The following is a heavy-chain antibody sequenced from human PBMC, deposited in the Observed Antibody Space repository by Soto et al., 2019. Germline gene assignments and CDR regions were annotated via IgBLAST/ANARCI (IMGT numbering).Heavy chain of an antibody. CDR1: GYTFTSYA. CDR2: INAGNGNT. J-gene: IGHJ5*02. Sequence: GASVKGSCKASGYTFTSYAMHWVRQAPGQRLEWMGWINAGNGNTKYSQKFQGRLTITKDTSKNQVVLTMTNMDPVDTATYYCAHRRYFDQGWFDPWGQGTLVTVSS. V-gene: IGHV1-3*01. D-gene: IGHD3-9*01. CDR3: AHRRYFDQGWFDP.